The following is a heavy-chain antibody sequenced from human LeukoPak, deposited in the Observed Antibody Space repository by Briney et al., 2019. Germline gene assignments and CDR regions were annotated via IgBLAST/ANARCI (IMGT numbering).Heavy chain of an antibody. CDR1: GGSVSSGVYY. CDR3: ATYGGNYYFDY. CDR2: VYYSGTT. V-gene: IGHV4-31*03. Sequence: PSQTLSLTCTVSGGSVSSGVYYGSWLRQHPGQGLEWIGYVYYSGTTYYNPSLKSRVTISLDTSKNQFSLKLISVTAADTAVYYCATYGGNYYFDYWGQGTLVTVSS. D-gene: IGHD4-23*01. J-gene: IGHJ4*02.